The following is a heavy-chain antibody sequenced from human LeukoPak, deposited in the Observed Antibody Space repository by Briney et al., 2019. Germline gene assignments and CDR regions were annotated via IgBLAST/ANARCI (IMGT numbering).Heavy chain of an antibody. D-gene: IGHD4-23*01. CDR3: AKDLGADYGGNSGNDY. CDR1: GFTFTNYV. V-gene: IGHV3-23*01. J-gene: IGHJ4*02. CDR2: ISHSGANT. Sequence: GGSLRLSCAASGFTFTNYVMNWVRQAPGKGLEWVSTISHSGANTDYADSVKGRFTISRDNSKNTLYLQMNSLRAEDTAVYYCAKDLGADYGGNSGNDYWGRGTLVTVSS.